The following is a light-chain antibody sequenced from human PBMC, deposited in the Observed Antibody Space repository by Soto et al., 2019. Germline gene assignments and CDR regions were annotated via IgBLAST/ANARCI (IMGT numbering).Light chain of an antibody. CDR3: QQHNTYSYT. V-gene: IGKV1-5*03. J-gene: IGKJ2*01. Sequence: DVQMTQSPSTLSASVGDTVTITCRASQSISYYVAWFQQKPGKAPKLLIYKASSLESGVPSRFSGSGSGTEFTLTISSLQPEDSATYYCQQHNTYSYTFGQETKLEIK. CDR1: QSISYY. CDR2: KAS.